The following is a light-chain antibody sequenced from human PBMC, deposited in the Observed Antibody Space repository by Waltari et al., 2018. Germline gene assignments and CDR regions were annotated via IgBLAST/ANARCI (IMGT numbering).Light chain of an antibody. CDR2: AGGTGRS. V-gene: IGLV4-60*03. Sequence: PVLTQSSSASASLGSSVKLTCTLSRGHSTYIIAWHQPQPGKAPRFLMRAGGTGRSSRGSAGPDRFSGSSSGADRYLIISNLQAEDEADYFCETWDINTPGVFGGGTKLTVL. CDR1: RGHSTYI. J-gene: IGLJ3*02. CDR3: ETWDINTPGV.